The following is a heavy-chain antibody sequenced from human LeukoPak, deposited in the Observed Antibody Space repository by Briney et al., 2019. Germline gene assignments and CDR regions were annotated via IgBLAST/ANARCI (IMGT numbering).Heavy chain of an antibody. CDR2: ISGSGGST. CDR1: GFTFSSYA. J-gene: IGHJ4*02. Sequence: GGSLRLSCAASGFTFSSYAMSWVRQAPGKGLEWVSAISGSGGSTYYADSVKGRFTISRDNSKNTLYLQMNSLRAEDAAVYYCAKTREMATILVEFGNWGQGTLVTVSS. V-gene: IGHV3-23*01. D-gene: IGHD5-24*01. CDR3: AKTREMATILVEFGN.